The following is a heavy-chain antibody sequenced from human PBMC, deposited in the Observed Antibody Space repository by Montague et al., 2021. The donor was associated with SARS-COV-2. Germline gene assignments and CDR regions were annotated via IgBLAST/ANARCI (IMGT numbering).Heavy chain of an antibody. V-gene: IGHV4-31*03. CDR1: GGSISSCGYY. CDR3: ARAKGFIVLMVYAMGAFDV. CDR2: LYYSGST. J-gene: IGHJ3*01. D-gene: IGHD2-8*01. Sequence: TLSLTCTVPGGSISSCGYYWSWIRQHPGKGLEGIGYLYYSGSTYYNPSLKIRVTTSVAASQNHFTLTLSSVTAADTAVYCCARAKGFIVLMVYAMGAFDVWGQGTMVTVSS.